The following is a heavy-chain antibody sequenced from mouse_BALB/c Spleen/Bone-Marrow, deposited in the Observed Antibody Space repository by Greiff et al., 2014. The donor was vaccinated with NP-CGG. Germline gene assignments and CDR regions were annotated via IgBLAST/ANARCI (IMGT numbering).Heavy chain of an antibody. CDR1: GYSFTGYT. Sequence: DVKLVESGPELVKPGASMKISCKTSGYSFTGYTMNWVKQSHGKNLEWIGLINPYNGGTSYNQNFKGKATLTVDKSSSTAYMELLSLTSEDSAVYYCAGDYYGSTSYYYAMDYWGQGTSVTVSS. D-gene: IGHD1-1*01. CDR3: AGDYYGSTSYYYAMDY. CDR2: INPYNGGT. J-gene: IGHJ4*01. V-gene: IGHV1-18*01.